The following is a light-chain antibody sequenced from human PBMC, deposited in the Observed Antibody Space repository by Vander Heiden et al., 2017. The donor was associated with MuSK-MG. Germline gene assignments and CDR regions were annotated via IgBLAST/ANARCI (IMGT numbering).Light chain of an antibody. CDR3: QSADRSGTYQGGV. J-gene: IGLJ1*01. Sequence: SYELTQPPSVSVSPGQTARITCSGDALPKQYAYWYQPKPGQAPVLVIYKDSERPSGSPERVSGSSSGKTVTLTISGVQAEDEADYYCQSADRSGTYQGGVFGTGTKVTVL. CDR1: ALPKQY. V-gene: IGLV3-25*03. CDR2: KDS.